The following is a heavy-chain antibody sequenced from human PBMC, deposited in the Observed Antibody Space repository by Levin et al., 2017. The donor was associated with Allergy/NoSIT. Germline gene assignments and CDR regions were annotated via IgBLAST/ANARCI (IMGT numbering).Heavy chain of an antibody. J-gene: IGHJ4*02. V-gene: IGHV3-15*01. CDR2: IKSKTDGGTI. CDR3: TLIGCDSGSCYFFHH. CDR1: GFPFNVAW. Sequence: GGSLRLSCAASGFPFNVAWMSWVRQAPGKGLEWVGRIKSKTDGGTIDDASPVKGRFTISRDDSKTTLYLQMSSLKTEDTAMYYCTLIGCDSGSCYFFHHWGQGTLVTVSS. D-gene: IGHD2-15*01.